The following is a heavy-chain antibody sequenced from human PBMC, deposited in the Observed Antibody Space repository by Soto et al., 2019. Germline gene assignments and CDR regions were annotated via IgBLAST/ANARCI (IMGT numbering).Heavy chain of an antibody. Sequence: TLSLTCTVSGGSISSGGYYWSWIRQHPGKGLEWIGYIYYSGSTYYNPSLKSRVTISVDTSKNQFSLKLSSVTAAYTAVYYCARERRITMVRGVIPDYWGQGTLVTASS. D-gene: IGHD3-10*01. J-gene: IGHJ4*02. CDR2: IYYSGST. CDR3: ARERRITMVRGVIPDY. CDR1: GGSISSGGYY. V-gene: IGHV4-31*03.